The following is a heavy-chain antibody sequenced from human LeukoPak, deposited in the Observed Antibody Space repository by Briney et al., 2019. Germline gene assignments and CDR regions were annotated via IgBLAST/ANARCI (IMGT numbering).Heavy chain of an antibody. D-gene: IGHD6-6*01. V-gene: IGHV3-74*01. J-gene: IGHJ4*02. CDR2: VYNDGSTT. CDR3: ARESGSSRFFDY. CDR1: GFTFSSHW. Sequence: PGGSLRLSCAASGFTFSSHWMHWVRQAPGEGLVWVSRVYNDGSTTNYADSVKGRFTISRDNAKNTLYLQMNSLRAEDMAVYYSARESGSSRFFDYWGQGTLVTVSS.